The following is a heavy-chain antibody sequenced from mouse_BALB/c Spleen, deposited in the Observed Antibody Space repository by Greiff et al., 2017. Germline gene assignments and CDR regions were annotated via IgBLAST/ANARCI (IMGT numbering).Heavy chain of an antibody. V-gene: IGHV1-69*02. Sequence: QVQLQQPGAELVKPGASVKLSCKASGYTFTSYWMHWVKQRPGQGLEWIGEIDPSDSYTNYNQKFKGKATLTVDKSSSTAYMQLSSLTSEDSAVYYCTRYGWFAYWGQGTLVTVSA. CDR1: GYTFTSYW. D-gene: IGHD1-1*02. CDR2: IDPSDSYT. CDR3: TRYGWFAY. J-gene: IGHJ3*01.